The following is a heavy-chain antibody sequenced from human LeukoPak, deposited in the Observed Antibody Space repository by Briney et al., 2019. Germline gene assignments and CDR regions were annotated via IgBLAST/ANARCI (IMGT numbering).Heavy chain of an antibody. CDR1: GGSSSSSSYY. J-gene: IGHJ6*03. CDR2: IYYSGST. CDR3: ARVPHYHYYNMDV. V-gene: IGHV4-39*07. Sequence: KPSETLSLTCTVSGGSSSSSSYYWGWIRQPPGKGLEWIGSIYYSGSTYYNPSLKSRVTISVDTSKNQFSLKLSSVTAADTAVYYCARVPHYHYYNMDVWGKGTTVTVSS.